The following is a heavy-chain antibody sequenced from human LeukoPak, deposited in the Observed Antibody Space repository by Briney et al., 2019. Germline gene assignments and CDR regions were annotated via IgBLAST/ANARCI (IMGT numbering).Heavy chain of an antibody. D-gene: IGHD3-9*01. CDR3: AKGMDYDILTGPDY. Sequence: PGGSLRLSCAASGFTFSSYAMSWVRQAPGKGLEWVSAISGSGGSTYYADSVKGRFTISRDNSKNTLYLQMNSLRAEDTAVYYCAKGMDYDILTGPDYWGQGTLVTVSS. V-gene: IGHV3-23*01. J-gene: IGHJ4*02. CDR1: GFTFSSYA. CDR2: ISGSGGST.